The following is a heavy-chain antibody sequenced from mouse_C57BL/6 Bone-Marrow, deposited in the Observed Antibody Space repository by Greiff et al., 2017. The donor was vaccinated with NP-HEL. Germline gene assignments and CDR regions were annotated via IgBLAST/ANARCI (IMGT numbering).Heavy chain of an antibody. J-gene: IGHJ2*01. D-gene: IGHD2-5*01. V-gene: IGHV5-6*01. CDR1: GFTFSSYG. Sequence: EVHLVESGGDLVKPGGSLKLSCAASGFTFSSYGMSWVRPTPDKRLEWVATISSGGSYTYYPDSVKGRFTISRENAKNTLYLQMSSLKSEDTAMYYCARHYYSNYFDYWGQGTTLTVSS. CDR2: ISSGGSYT. CDR3: ARHYYSNYFDY.